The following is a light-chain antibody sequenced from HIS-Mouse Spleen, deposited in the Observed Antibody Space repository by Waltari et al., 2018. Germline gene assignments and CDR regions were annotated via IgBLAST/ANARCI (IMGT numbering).Light chain of an antibody. V-gene: IGLV3-27*01. Sequence: SYELTQPSSVSVSPGQTARNTCSGDVLAKKYARWFQQKPGQAPVLVIYKDSGRPSGIPERFSGSSSGTTVTLTISGAQVEDEADYYCYSAADNNVVFGGGTKLTVL. CDR2: KDS. J-gene: IGLJ2*01. CDR1: VLAKKY. CDR3: YSAADNNVV.